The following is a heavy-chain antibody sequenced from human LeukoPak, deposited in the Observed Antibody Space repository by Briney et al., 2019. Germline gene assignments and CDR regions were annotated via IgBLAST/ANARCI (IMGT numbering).Heavy chain of an antibody. J-gene: IGHJ4*02. Sequence: ASVKVSSKASGYTFTGYYMHWVRQAPGQGLEWMGWINPNSGGTNYAQKFQGRVTMTRDTSISTAYMELSRLRSDDTAVYYCARGRFLTPVVVPAAIREKFDYWGQGTLVTVSS. CDR3: ARGRFLTPVVVPAAIREKFDY. V-gene: IGHV1-2*02. CDR2: INPNSGGT. D-gene: IGHD2-2*01. CDR1: GYTFTGYY.